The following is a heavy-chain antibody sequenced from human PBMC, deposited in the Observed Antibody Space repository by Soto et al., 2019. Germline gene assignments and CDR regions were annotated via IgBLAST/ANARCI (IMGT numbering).Heavy chain of an antibody. CDR2: IRAYNGNT. Sequence: ASVKVSCKASGYTFTSYGINWVRQAPGQGLEWMGWIRAYNGNTNYAQKIQGRVTMTTDTSTSTAYMELRSLRSDDKAVYYCARGQYYYDSSGYSPSDYYYYGMDVWGQGTTVTVS. CDR3: ARGQYYYDSSGYSPSDYYYYGMDV. J-gene: IGHJ6*02. D-gene: IGHD3-22*01. CDR1: GYTFTSYG. V-gene: IGHV1-18*04.